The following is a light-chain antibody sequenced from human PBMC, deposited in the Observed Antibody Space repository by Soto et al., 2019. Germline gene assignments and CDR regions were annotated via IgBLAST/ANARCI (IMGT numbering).Light chain of an antibody. J-gene: IGLJ3*02. CDR1: SSDVGGYNY. CDR2: DVS. Sequence: QSALTQPRSVSGSPGQSVTISCTGSSSDVGGYNYVSWYQHHPGKAPKLMIYDVSKRPSGVPDRFSGSKSGNTASLTISGLQAEDEADYYCCSYAGSYTRVFGGGTKVTVL. V-gene: IGLV2-11*01. CDR3: CSYAGSYTRV.